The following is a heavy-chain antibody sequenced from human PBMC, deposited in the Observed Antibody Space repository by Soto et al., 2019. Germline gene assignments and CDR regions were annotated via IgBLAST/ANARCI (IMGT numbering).Heavy chain of an antibody. Sequence: QVQLQESGPGLVKPSETLSLTCTVSGGSISSYYWSWIRQPPGKGLEWIGYIYYSGRTNYNPSLKSRVTISGDTSKNQFSLKLSSVTAADTAVYYCARSWISGWPGDYYYGMDVWGQGTTVTGSS. V-gene: IGHV4-59*01. CDR1: GGSISSYY. CDR2: IYYSGRT. D-gene: IGHD6-25*01. J-gene: IGHJ6*02. CDR3: ARSWISGWPGDYYYGMDV.